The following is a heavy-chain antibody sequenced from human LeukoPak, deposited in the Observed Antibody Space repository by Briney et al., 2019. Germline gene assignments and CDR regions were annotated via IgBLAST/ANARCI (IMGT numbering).Heavy chain of an antibody. D-gene: IGHD4-17*01. V-gene: IGHV1-24*01. CDR2: FDPEDGET. Sequence: ASVKVSCKASGGTFSSYAISWVRQAPGQGREWMGGFDPEDGETTYAQKFQGRVTMTEDTSTDTAYMELSSLRSEDTAVYYCATDRHDYGNYWGQGTLVTVSS. CDR3: ATDRHDYGNY. J-gene: IGHJ4*02. CDR1: GGTFSSYA.